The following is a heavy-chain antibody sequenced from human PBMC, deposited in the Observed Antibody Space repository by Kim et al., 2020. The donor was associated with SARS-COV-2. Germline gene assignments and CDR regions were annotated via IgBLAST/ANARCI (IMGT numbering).Heavy chain of an antibody. D-gene: IGHD6-19*01. CDR1: GGSVSSATYY. CDR3: ARDGVAGKGGMDV. CDR2: LYYSGST. V-gene: IGHV4-61*01. J-gene: IGHJ6*02. Sequence: SETLSLTCTVSGGSVSSATYYWSWIRQPPGKGLEWIGYLYYSGSTNYNPSLKSRVTISLETSKNQFSLKLTSVTAADTAVYYCARDGVAGKGGMDVWGQGTTVTVSS.